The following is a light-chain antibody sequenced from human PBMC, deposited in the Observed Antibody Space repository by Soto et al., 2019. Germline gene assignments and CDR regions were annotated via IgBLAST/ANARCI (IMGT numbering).Light chain of an antibody. Sequence: VLTQSPGTLSWSPGDRATRFVWPRHTATNPYIAWYQQKPGQAPRVLIYDISSRATGMPDRFSGSVSGTDFTLTITRLEPEDFAVVYCQQYGSSEIIFGQATRLEI. CDR1: HTATNPY. V-gene: IGKV3-20*01. CDR3: QQYGSSEII. J-gene: IGKJ5*01. CDR2: DIS.